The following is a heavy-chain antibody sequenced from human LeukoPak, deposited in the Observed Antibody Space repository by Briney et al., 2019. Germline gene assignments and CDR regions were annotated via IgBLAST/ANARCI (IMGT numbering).Heavy chain of an antibody. CDR1: GFSFSGYW. J-gene: IGHJ4*02. V-gene: IGHV3-7*01. CDR2: IQGDGSVE. CDR3: VPQGVSDLGY. D-gene: IGHD2-21*01. Sequence: PGGSLRLSCVASGFSFSGYWMSWVRQAPGKGLLWVANIQGDGSVEDYVESVKGRFSISRDNAKNSLFLQMNSLRVEDTALYYCVPQGVSDLGYWGQGTLVTVSS.